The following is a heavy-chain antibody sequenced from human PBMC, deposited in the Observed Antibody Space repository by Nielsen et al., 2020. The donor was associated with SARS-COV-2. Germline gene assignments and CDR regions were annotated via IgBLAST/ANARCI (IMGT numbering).Heavy chain of an antibody. D-gene: IGHD6-25*01. J-gene: IGHJ6*03. CDR2: IAYDGDTK. V-gene: IGHV3-30-3*01. CDR1: GFAFYSYG. Sequence: GGSLRLSCAASGFAFYSYGFHWVRQAPGKGLEWVAAIAYDGDTKYYADSVRGRFTFSRDGSKTTLYLQMNSLTADDTAVYYCAREGQRLDYYMDVWGKGTTVTVSS. CDR3: AREGQRLDYYMDV.